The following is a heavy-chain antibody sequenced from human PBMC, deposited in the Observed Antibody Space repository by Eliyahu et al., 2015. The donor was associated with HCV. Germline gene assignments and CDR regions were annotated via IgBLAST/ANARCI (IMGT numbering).Heavy chain of an antibody. CDR3: ARDPVNYYYGMDV. Sequence: QVQLVQSGAEVKKPGASVKVSCKASGYTFSGYYMHWVRQAPGQGLEWVGRVNPNSGGTNYAQKFQGRVTMTRDTSISTAYMELSRLRSDDTAVYYCARDPVNYYYGMDVWGQGTTVTVSS. J-gene: IGHJ6*02. V-gene: IGHV1-2*06. D-gene: IGHD3-16*02. CDR2: VNPNSGGT. CDR1: GYTFSGYY.